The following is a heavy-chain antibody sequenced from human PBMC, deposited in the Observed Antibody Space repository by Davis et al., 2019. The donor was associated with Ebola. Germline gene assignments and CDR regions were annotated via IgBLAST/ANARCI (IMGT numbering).Heavy chain of an antibody. V-gene: IGHV4-34*01. CDR1: GGSFSGYY. D-gene: IGHD5-12*01. CDR2: INHSGST. Sequence: SETLSLTCAVYGGSFSGYYWSWIRQPPGKGLEWIGEINHSGSTNYNPSLKSRVTISVDTSKNQFSLKLSSVTAADTAVYYCARVHGYSGYGRFDYWGQGTLVTVSS. J-gene: IGHJ4*02. CDR3: ARVHGYSGYGRFDY.